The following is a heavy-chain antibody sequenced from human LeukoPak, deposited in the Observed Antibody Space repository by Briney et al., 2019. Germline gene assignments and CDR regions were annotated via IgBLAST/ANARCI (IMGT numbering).Heavy chain of an antibody. CDR3: VRGSVVGLRGVITGWFDP. J-gene: IGHJ5*02. CDR2: INHSGST. Sequence: SETLSLTCAVYGGSFSGYYWSWIRQPPGKGLEWIGEINHSGSTNYNPSLKSRVTISVDTSKNQFSLKLSSVTAADTAVYYCVRGSVVGLRGVITGWFDPWGQGTLVTVSS. D-gene: IGHD3-10*01. V-gene: IGHV4-34*01. CDR1: GGSFSGYY.